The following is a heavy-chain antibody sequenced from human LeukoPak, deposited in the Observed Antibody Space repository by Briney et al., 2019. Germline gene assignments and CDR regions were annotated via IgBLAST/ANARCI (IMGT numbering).Heavy chain of an antibody. CDR2: ISSSGSTI. J-gene: IGHJ6*03. CDR1: GFTFSDYY. CDR3: ARDAELDTADSYYYYYMDV. V-gene: IGHV3-11*01. Sequence: GGSLRLSCAASGFTFSDYYMSWIRQAPGKGLEWVSYISSSGSTIYYADSVKGRFTISRDNAKNSLYLQMNSLRAEDTAVYYCARDAELDTADSYYYYYMDVWGKGTTVTISS. D-gene: IGHD5-18*01.